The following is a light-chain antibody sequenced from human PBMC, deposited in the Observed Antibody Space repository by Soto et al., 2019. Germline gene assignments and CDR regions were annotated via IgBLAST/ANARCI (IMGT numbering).Light chain of an antibody. CDR1: QSVSSY. CDR3: QQRRNWPPLT. Sequence: EIVLTQTPATLSLSPGERATLSCRASQSVSSYLAWYQQKPGQAPRLLIYDASNRATGIPARFSGSGSGTDFTRTISSLEPEEFAVYYWQQRRNWPPLTVGGGTKVEIK. CDR2: DAS. J-gene: IGKJ4*01. V-gene: IGKV3-11*01.